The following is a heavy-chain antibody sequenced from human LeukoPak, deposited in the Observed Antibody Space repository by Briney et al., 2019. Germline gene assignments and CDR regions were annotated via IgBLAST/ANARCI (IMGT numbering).Heavy chain of an antibody. V-gene: IGHV1-8*01. CDR1: GYTFTSYD. CDR3: ARVDYDNYYYYYGMDV. J-gene: IGHJ6*02. Sequence: ASVKVSCKASGYTFTSYDINWVRQATGQGLEWMGWMSPNSGNTGYAQKFQGRVTMTRDTSISTAYMELSRLRSDDTAVYYCARVDYDNYYYYYGMDVWGQGTMVTVSS. D-gene: IGHD4-17*01. CDR2: MSPNSGNT.